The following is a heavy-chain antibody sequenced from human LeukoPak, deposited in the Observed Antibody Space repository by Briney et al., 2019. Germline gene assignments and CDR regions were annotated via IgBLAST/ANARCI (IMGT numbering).Heavy chain of an antibody. CDR1: GFTFSTYA. Sequence: GGSLRLSCAASGFTFSTYAMSWVRQAPGKGLEWVSSISSSSSYIYYADSVKGRFTISRDNAKNSLYLQMNSLRAEDTAVYYCANALTYYYDSSGYYPGYWGQGTLVTVSS. V-gene: IGHV3-21*01. CDR2: ISSSSSYI. CDR3: ANALTYYYDSSGYYPGY. D-gene: IGHD3-22*01. J-gene: IGHJ4*02.